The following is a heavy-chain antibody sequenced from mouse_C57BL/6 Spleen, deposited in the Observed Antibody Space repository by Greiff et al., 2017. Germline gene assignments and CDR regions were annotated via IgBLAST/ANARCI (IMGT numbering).Heavy chain of an antibody. D-gene: IGHD1-1*01. CDR1: GYTFTDYE. Sequence: QVQLQQSGAELVRPGASVTLSCKASGYTFTDYEMHWVKQTPVHGLEWIGAIDPETGGTAYNQKFKGKAILTADKSSSTAYMELRSLTSEDSAVYYCTRCGFTTVVNGDYWGQGTTLTVSS. CDR3: TRCGFTTVVNGDY. V-gene: IGHV1-15*01. CDR2: IDPETGGT. J-gene: IGHJ2*01.